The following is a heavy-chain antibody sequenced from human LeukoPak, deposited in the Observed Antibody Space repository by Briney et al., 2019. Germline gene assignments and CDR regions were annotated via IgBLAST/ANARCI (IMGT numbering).Heavy chain of an antibody. J-gene: IGHJ5*02. CDR2: IYYSGST. Sequence: PSETLSLTCTVSGGSISSYYWSWIRQPPGKGLEWIGYIYYSGSTNYNPSLKSRVTISVDTPKNQFSLKLSSVTAADTAVYYCARGGAPYYDFWSGPLGPWGQGTLVTVSS. CDR1: GGSISSYY. D-gene: IGHD3-3*01. V-gene: IGHV4-59*01. CDR3: ARGGAPYYDFWSGPLGP.